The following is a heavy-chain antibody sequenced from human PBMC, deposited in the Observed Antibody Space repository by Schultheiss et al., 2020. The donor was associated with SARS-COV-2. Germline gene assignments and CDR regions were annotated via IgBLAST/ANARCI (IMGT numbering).Heavy chain of an antibody. CDR2: IYSDGST. CDR3: ARDPPQLPVEYFHH. D-gene: IGHD1-26*01. Sequence: GGSLRLSCAASGFTVSSNYMSWVRQAPGKGLEWVSVIYSDGSTYYADSVKGRFTISRDNAKNSLYLQMNSLRDEDTAVYYCARDPPQLPVEYFHHWGQGTLVTVSS. J-gene: IGHJ1*01. CDR1: GFTVSSNY. V-gene: IGHV3-53*01.